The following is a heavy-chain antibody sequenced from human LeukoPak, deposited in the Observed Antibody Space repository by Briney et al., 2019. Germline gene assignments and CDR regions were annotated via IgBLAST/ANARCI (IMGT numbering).Heavy chain of an antibody. D-gene: IGHD3-3*01. CDR2: IYYSGST. V-gene: IGHV4-59*01. J-gene: IGHJ5*02. Sequence: SETLSLTCTVSGGSISSYYWSWIRQPPGKGLEWIGYIYYSGSTSYNPSLKSRVTISVDTSKNQFSLKLSSVTAADTAVYYCARFSPAITIFHTRDWFDPWGQGTLVTVSS. CDR1: GGSISSYY. CDR3: ARFSPAITIFHTRDWFDP.